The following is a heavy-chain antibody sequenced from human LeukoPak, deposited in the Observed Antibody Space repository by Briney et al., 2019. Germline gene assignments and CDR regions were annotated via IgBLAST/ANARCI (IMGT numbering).Heavy chain of an antibody. V-gene: IGHV3-66*02. CDR2: IYSGGST. Sequence: SGGSLRLSCAASAFTVSSNCMSWVRQAPGKGLEWVSVIYSGGSTYYAASVKGQFPISRDNSKNTLYLQMNSLGAEDTAVYYCARDPHYGGNSGGFYWGQGTLVTVPS. D-gene: IGHD4-23*01. CDR3: ARDPHYGGNSGGFY. CDR1: AFTVSSNC. J-gene: IGHJ4*02.